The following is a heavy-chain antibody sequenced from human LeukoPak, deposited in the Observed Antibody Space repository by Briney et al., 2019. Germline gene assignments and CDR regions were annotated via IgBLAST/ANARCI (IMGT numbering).Heavy chain of an antibody. CDR3: TRDLGVDTTMIFFDY. CDR1: GYTFTDFG. CDR2: ISAYNGNK. V-gene: IGHV1-18*01. D-gene: IGHD5-18*01. Sequence: ASVKVSCKASGYTFTDFGISWVRQAPGQGLEWMGWISAYNGNKNYVQKFQGRVTMTTDTSTSTAYMELTSLRSDDTAMYYCTRDLGVDTTMIFFDYWGQGTLVPVSS. J-gene: IGHJ4*02.